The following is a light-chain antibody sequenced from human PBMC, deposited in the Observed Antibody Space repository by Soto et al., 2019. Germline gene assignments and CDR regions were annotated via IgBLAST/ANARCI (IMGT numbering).Light chain of an antibody. V-gene: IGKV3-20*01. J-gene: IGKJ1*01. CDR2: NAS. CDR1: QSVGRDY. Sequence: EIVLTQSPATLSLSPGERATLSCRASQSVGRDYLGWYQQKPGQAPRLVIYNASNTASGIPDRFSGSVSGTDFTLTISTLGTEDFAVYYCHQYAYAPWTFGQGTKVEIK. CDR3: HQYAYAPWT.